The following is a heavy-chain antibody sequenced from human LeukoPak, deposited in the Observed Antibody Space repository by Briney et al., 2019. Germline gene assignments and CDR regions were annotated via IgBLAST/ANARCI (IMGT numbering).Heavy chain of an antibody. CDR3: AKDGGGDFWSAIGGYFDY. Sequence: QSGGSLRLSCAASGFTYSSYAMSWVRQAPGKGLEWVSAISGSGGSTYYADSVKGRFTISRDNSKNTLYLQMNSLRAEDTAVYYCAKDGGGDFWSAIGGYFDYWGQGTLVTVSS. CDR2: ISGSGGST. V-gene: IGHV3-23*01. D-gene: IGHD3-3*01. CDR1: GFTYSSYA. J-gene: IGHJ4*02.